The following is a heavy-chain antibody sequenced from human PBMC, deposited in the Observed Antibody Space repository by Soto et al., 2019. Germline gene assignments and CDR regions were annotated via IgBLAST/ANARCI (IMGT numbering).Heavy chain of an antibody. Sequence: GGSLRLSCAASGFTFSSYGMHWVRQAPGKGLEWVAVISYDGSNKYYADSVKGRFTISRDNSKNTLYLQMNSLRAEDTAVYYCANLVVHSSWYYFDYWGQGTLVTVSS. J-gene: IGHJ4*02. V-gene: IGHV3-30*18. CDR1: GFTFSSYG. CDR3: ANLVVHSSWYYFDY. D-gene: IGHD6-13*01. CDR2: ISYDGSNK.